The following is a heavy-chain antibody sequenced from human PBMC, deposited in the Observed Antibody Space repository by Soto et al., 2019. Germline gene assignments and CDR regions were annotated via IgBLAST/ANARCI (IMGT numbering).Heavy chain of an antibody. D-gene: IGHD6-13*01. V-gene: IGHV4-59*01. J-gene: IGHJ5*02. Sequence: SETLSLTCTVSGGSISSYYWSWIRQPPGKGLEWIGYIYYSGSTNYNPSLKSRVTISVDTSKNQFSLKLSSVTAADTAVYYCARTSIAAVGTPLGYNWFDPCCQGTLVTISS. CDR2: IYYSGST. CDR3: ARTSIAAVGTPLGYNWFDP. CDR1: GGSISSYY.